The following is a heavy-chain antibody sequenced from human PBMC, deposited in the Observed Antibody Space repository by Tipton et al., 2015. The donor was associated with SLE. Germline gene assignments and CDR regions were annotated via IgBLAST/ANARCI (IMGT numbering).Heavy chain of an antibody. CDR1: GFTFSSNA. V-gene: IGHV3-23*01. CDR3: AVYYFDSRA. D-gene: IGHD3-22*01. CDR2: IPGSGLNT. Sequence: SLRLSCLASGFTFSSNAIGWVRQAPGKGLEWISAIPGSGLNTYYADSVKGRFSITRDNAKNTVYLQLDALRAEDTAIYFCAVYYFDSRAWGPGTPVTVSS. J-gene: IGHJ5*02.